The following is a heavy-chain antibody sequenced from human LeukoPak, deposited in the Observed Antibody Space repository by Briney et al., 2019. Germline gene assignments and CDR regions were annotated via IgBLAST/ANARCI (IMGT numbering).Heavy chain of an antibody. Sequence: SVKVSCKASGGTFSSYAISWVRQAPGQGLEWMGGIIPIFGTANYAQKFQGRVTITADESASTAYMELSSLRSEDTAVYYCARQDIVVVPAAGDYYYYGMDVWGQGTTVTVSS. V-gene: IGHV1-69*13. D-gene: IGHD2-2*01. J-gene: IGHJ6*02. CDR1: GGTFSSYA. CDR3: ARQDIVVVPAAGDYYYYGMDV. CDR2: IIPIFGTA.